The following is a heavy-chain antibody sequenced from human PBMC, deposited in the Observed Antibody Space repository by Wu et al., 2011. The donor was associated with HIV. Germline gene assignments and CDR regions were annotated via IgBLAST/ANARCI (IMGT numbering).Heavy chain of an antibody. D-gene: IGHD2-15*01. Sequence: EVKKPGAVSEGLLQGFWIHLHRLLCALGATGPGQGLEWLGWINPINGGTDYARKFQGRVTMTRDTSISTAYMEMTRLQSDDTAVYYCARAASAAGGDYWGQGTLVTVSS. V-gene: IGHV1-2*02. CDR3: ARAASAAGGDY. CDR2: INPINGGT. J-gene: IGHJ4*02. CDR1: IHLHRLL.